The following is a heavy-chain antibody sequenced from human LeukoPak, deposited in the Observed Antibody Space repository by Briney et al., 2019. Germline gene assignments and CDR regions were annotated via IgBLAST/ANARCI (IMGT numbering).Heavy chain of an antibody. CDR2: IYYSGST. CDR3: ARALRWHYYFDY. Sequence: PSETLSLTCTVSGGSISSGDYYWSWIRQPPGKGLEWIGYIYYSGSTYYNPSLKSRVTISVGTSKNQFSLKLSSVTAADTAVYYCARALRWHYYFDYWGQGTLVTVSS. J-gene: IGHJ4*02. D-gene: IGHD4-23*01. CDR1: GGSISSGDYY. V-gene: IGHV4-30-4*08.